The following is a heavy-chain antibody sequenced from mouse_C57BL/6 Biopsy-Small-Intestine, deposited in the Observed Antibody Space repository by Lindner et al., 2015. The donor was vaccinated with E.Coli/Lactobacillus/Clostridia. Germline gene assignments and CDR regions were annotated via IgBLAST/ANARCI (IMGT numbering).Heavy chain of an antibody. Sequence: VQLQESGAELVRPGTSVKVSCKASGYAFTNYLIEWVKQRPGQGLEWIGVINPGSGGTNYNEKFKGKATLTADKSSSTAYMQLSSLTSEDSAVYFCARDYYGSSPYYAMDYWGQGTSVTVSS. D-gene: IGHD1-1*01. CDR2: INPGSGGT. J-gene: IGHJ4*01. CDR3: ARDYYGSSPYYAMDY. CDR1: GYAFTNYL. V-gene: IGHV1-54*01.